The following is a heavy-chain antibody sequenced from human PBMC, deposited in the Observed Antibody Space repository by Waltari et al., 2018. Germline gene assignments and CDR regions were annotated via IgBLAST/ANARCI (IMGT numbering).Heavy chain of an antibody. J-gene: IGHJ4*02. CDR3: AREPDTAMVSVAGRGRVIDY. CDR1: GGSISSGSYY. CDR2: IYTSGST. V-gene: IGHV4-61*02. Sequence: QVQLQESGPGLVKPSQTLSLTCTVSGGSISSGSYYWSWIRQPAGKGLEWIGRIYTSGSTNYNPSLKSRVTISVDTSKNQFSLKLSSVTAADTAAYYCAREPDTAMVSVAGRGRVIDYWGQGTLVTVSS. D-gene: IGHD5-18*01.